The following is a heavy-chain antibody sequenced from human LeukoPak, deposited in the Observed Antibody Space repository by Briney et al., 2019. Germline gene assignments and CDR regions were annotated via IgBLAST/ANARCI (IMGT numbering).Heavy chain of an antibody. J-gene: IGHJ4*02. V-gene: IGHV3-7*01. CDR2: IKRDGSEM. CDR1: GFTFSTYW. CDR3: MRDYSGSGSFPGFDY. Sequence: PGGSLRLSCAASGFTFSTYWMSWVRQAPGKGLEWVANIKRDGSEMNYVDSVKGRFTISRDNAKNSLYLQMNSLRAEDTAVYYCMRDYSGSGSFPGFDYWGQGTLVTVSS. D-gene: IGHD3-10*01.